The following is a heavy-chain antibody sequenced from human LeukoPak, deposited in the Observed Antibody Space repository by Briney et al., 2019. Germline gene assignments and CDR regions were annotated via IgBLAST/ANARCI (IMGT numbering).Heavy chain of an antibody. CDR2: ISSSGSTI. D-gene: IGHD1-26*01. Sequence: GGSPRLSCAASGFTFSSYEMNWVRQAPGKGLEWVSYISSSGSTIYYADSVKGRFTISRDNAKNSLYLQMNSLRAEDTAVYYCARWERREIYGMDVWGKGTTVTVSS. J-gene: IGHJ6*04. CDR1: GFTFSSYE. V-gene: IGHV3-48*03. CDR3: ARWERREIYGMDV.